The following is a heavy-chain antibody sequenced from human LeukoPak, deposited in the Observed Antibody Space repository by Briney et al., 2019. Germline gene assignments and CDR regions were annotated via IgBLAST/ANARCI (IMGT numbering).Heavy chain of an antibody. D-gene: IGHD3-10*01. V-gene: IGHV4-39*07. CDR3: ARGLRFGELSYPYYFDY. J-gene: IGHJ4*02. CDR2: INHSGST. Sequence: SETLSLTCTVSGGSISSSSYYWGWIRQPPGKGLEWIGEINHSGSTNYNPSLKSRVTISVDTSKNQFSLKLSSVTAADTAVYYCARGLRFGELSYPYYFDYWGQGTLVTVSS. CDR1: GGSISSSSYY.